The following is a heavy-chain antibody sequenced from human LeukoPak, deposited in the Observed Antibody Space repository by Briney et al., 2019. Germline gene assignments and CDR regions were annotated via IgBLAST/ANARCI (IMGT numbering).Heavy chain of an antibody. D-gene: IGHD3-10*02. J-gene: IGHJ6*04. V-gene: IGHV3-30*04. Sequence: GGSLRLSCAASGFTFSSYAMHWVRQAPGKGLEWVAVMSDDGSNKYYADSVKGRFTISRDNSKNTLYLQMNSLRAGDTAVCYCAELGITMIGGVWGKGTTVTISS. CDR2: MSDDGSNK. CDR1: GFTFSSYA. CDR3: AELGITMIGGV.